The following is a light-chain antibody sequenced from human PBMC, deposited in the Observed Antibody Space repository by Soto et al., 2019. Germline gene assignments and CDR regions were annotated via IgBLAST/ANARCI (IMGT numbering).Light chain of an antibody. CDR3: QQYGTFPLT. Sequence: EIVLTQSPGTLSLSPGERATLSCRASQGVSSSSLAWYQQRPGQAPRLLIYDASTRATGIPDSFSGSGSGTDFTLTIIRLEPEDFAVYFCQQYGTFPLTFGGGTKVEIK. CDR1: QGVSSSS. J-gene: IGKJ4*01. V-gene: IGKV3-20*01. CDR2: DAS.